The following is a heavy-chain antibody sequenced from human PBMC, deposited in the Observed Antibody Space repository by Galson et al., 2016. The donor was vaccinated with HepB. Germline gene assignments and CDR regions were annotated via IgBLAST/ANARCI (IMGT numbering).Heavy chain of an antibody. CDR3: AKVGHAVWNPYLVDAYYFDY. CDR1: GFTFSNYA. V-gene: IGHV3-23*01. D-gene: IGHD3-16*01. Sequence: SLRLSCAASGFTFSNYAMSWVRQAPGKGLEWVSTINGSGGSTFHADSVKGRFTIARDNSKNTLYLQMSSLRAEDTAVYYCAKVGHAVWNPYLVDAYYFDYWGQGNLVTVSS. J-gene: IGHJ4*02. CDR2: INGSGGST.